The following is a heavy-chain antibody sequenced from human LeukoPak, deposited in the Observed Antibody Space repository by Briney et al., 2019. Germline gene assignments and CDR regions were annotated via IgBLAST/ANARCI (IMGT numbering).Heavy chain of an antibody. Sequence: ASVKVSCKASGYTFTTYYMHCVRQAPVQGLEWMGTINPSDGSTSYAQKFQGRVAMTRDMSTSTVYMELSSLRSEDTAVYYCARDGDPSWYKLLRATNWFDPWGQGTLVTVSS. D-gene: IGHD6-13*01. CDR2: INPSDGST. CDR3: ARDGDPSWYKLLRATNWFDP. V-gene: IGHV1-46*01. J-gene: IGHJ5*02. CDR1: GYTFTTYY.